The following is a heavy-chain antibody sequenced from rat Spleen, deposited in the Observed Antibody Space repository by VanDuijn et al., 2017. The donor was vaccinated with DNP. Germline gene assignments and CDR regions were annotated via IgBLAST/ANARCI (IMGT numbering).Heavy chain of an antibody. CDR1: GFTFNNYW. J-gene: IGHJ2*01. CDR2: ITSSVGST. Sequence: EVQLVESGGDLVQPGRSLKLSCVASGFTFNNYWMTWIRQVPGKGLEWIASITSSVGSTYYQDSMKGRFIISRDNAKNTLYLQVSSLRSEDTATYYCARDYGSYPYYFDYWGQGVMVTVSS. CDR3: ARDYGSYPYYFDY. V-gene: IGHV5-31*01. D-gene: IGHD1-3*01.